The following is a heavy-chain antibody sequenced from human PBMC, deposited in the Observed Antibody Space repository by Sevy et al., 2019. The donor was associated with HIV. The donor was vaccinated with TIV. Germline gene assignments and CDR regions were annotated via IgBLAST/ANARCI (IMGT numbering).Heavy chain of an antibody. CDR1: RYTFTDYY. Sequence: ASVKVSCKAARYTFTDYYVHWVRQGPGQGLEWMGWINPNNGGTKYAQRFQGRVTMTRDTSINTAYMEPGSLTSDDTAVYYCARLTTMPTSDDYGMDVWGQGTTVTVSS. V-gene: IGHV1-2*02. CDR2: INPNNGGT. CDR3: ARLTTMPTSDDYGMDV. D-gene: IGHD4-17*01. J-gene: IGHJ6*02.